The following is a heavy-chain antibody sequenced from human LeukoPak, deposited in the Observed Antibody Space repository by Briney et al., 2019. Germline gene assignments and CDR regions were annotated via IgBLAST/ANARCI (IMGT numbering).Heavy chain of an antibody. CDR2: IIGSGAMT. J-gene: IGHJ4*02. D-gene: IGHD6-13*01. Sequence: GGSLRLSWAAPGFSFSNYGMNWVRQAPGKGLEWVQGIIGSGAMTYYADSVKGRFTISRDNSKNTLYLQMNSLRAEDTAVYYCAKEAFGSSWYNFDYWGQGTLVTVSS. V-gene: IGHV3-23*01. CDR1: GFSFSNYG. CDR3: AKEAFGSSWYNFDY.